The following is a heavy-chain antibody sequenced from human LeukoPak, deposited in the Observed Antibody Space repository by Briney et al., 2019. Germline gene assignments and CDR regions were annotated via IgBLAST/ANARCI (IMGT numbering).Heavy chain of an antibody. D-gene: IGHD5-24*01. CDR1: GFTFSW. J-gene: IGHJ4*02. CDR3: ARARDGYNYSRQFDY. Sequence: GGSLRLSCAASGFTFSWMHWVRQAPGKGLVWVSRINSDGSSTSYADSVKGRFTISRDNARNTLFLQMNSLRAEDTAVYYCARARDGYNYSRQFDYWGQGTLVTVPS. CDR2: INSDGSST. V-gene: IGHV3-74*01.